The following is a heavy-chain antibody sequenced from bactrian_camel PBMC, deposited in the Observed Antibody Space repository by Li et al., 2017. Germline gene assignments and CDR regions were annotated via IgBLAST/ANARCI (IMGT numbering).Heavy chain of an antibody. CDR2: IDSDGST. V-gene: IGHV3S53*01. J-gene: IGHJ4*01. D-gene: IGHD1*01. CDR3: NIGLCGAWPPGEDNY. CDR1: GYHYSNYC. Sequence: VQLVESGGDSVQSGGSLRLSCAASGYHYSNYCMGWFRQAPGKEREGVAAIDSDGSTSYTDSVKGRFTISQDNAGGNTASLQMSSLKPEDTAMYYCNIGLCGAWPPGEDNYWGQGTQVTVS.